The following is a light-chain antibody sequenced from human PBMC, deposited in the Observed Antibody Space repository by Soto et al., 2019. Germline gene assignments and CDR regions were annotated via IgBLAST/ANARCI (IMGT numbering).Light chain of an antibody. J-gene: IGKJ2*01. CDR2: WAS. CDR3: QHYYTTPHS. CDR1: QSPLYSSNY. Sequence: DIVMTQSPDSLAVSLGERATINCKSSQSPLYSSNYLAWYQQKPGQPPALLISWASTRESGVPDRFRGSGSGTDFTLTISSVQAEDVAIYYCQHYYTTPHSFGQGTKLEIK. V-gene: IGKV4-1*01.